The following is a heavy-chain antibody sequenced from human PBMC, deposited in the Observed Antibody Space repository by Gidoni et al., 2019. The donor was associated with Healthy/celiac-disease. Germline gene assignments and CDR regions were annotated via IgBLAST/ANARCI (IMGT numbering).Heavy chain of an antibody. CDR2: IWYDGSNK. D-gene: IGHD3-3*01. CDR1: GFTFSRYV. J-gene: IGHJ6*02. Sequence: QVQLVESGGGVVQPGRSLRLSCAASGFTFSRYVMHWVRPAPGTGLEWVAVIWYDGSNKYYADSVKGRFTISRDNSKNTLYLQMNSLRAEDTAVYYCARDLGYYDFWSGYSKNYYYGMDVWGQGTTVTVSS. V-gene: IGHV3-33*01. CDR3: ARDLGYYDFWSGYSKNYYYGMDV.